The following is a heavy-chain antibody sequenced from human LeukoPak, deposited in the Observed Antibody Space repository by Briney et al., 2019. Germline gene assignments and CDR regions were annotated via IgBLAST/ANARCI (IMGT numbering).Heavy chain of an antibody. CDR1: GYTFTGYY. CDR3: ARVFSGDSYYDSSGYYQALYY. Sequence: ASVKVSCKASGYTFTGYYMHWVRQAPGQGPEWMGWINPNSGGTNYAQKFQGRVTMTRDTSISTAYMELSRLRSDDTAVYYCARVFSGDSYYDSSGYYQALYYWGQGTLVTVSS. V-gene: IGHV1-2*02. D-gene: IGHD3-22*01. J-gene: IGHJ4*02. CDR2: INPNSGGT.